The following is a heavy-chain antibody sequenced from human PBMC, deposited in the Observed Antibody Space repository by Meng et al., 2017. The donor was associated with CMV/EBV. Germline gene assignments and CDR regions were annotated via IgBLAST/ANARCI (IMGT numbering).Heavy chain of an antibody. V-gene: IGHV3-66*02. CDR3: ARAEGEYQLQPYYYGMDV. J-gene: IGHJ6*02. CDR2: IYSGGST. Sequence: LSLTCAASGFTVSSNYMSWVRQAPGKGLEWVSVIYSGGSTYYADSVKGRFTISRDNSKNTLYLQMNSLRAEDTAVYYCARAEGEYQLQPYYYGMDVWGQGTTVTVSS. CDR1: GFTVSSNY. D-gene: IGHD2-2*01.